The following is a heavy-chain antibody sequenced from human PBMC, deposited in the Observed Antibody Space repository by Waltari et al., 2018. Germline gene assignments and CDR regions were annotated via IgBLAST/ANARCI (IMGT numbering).Heavy chain of an antibody. CDR2: MYHSGNT. J-gene: IGHJ4*02. CDR1: GYSINSGYY. CDR3: AGGSSSWHYFDY. Sequence: QVQLQESGPGLAKPSETLSLTCAVSGYSINSGYYWGWIRQPPGKGREWIGSMYHSGNTYSNSSLKSRVTISADTSKNQLSLKLTSVTAADTAVYYCAGGSSSWHYFDYWGQGTLVTVSS. D-gene: IGHD6-13*01. V-gene: IGHV4-38-2*01.